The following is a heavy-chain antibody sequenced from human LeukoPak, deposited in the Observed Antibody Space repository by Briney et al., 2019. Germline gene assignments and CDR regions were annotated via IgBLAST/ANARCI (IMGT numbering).Heavy chain of an antibody. CDR3: ARVSFDPYCSGGSCYSDY. J-gene: IGHJ4*02. Sequence: PGGSLRLSCAASGFTFGSYVMHWVRQAPGKGLEWVSSISSSSSYIYYADPVKGRFTISRDNAKNSLYLQMNSLRAEDTAVYYCARVSFDPYCSGGSCYSDYWGQGTLVTVSS. CDR2: ISSSSSYI. CDR1: GFTFGSYV. V-gene: IGHV3-21*01. D-gene: IGHD2-15*01.